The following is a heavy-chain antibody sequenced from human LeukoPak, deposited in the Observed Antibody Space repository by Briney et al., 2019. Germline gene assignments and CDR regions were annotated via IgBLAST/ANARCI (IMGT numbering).Heavy chain of an antibody. Sequence: GGSLRLSCAASGFTFSSYAMSWVRQAPGKGLEWVSAISGSGGSTYYPDSVKGRFTISRDNSKNTLYLQMNSLRAEDTAVYYCAAEYYDILTGSNYYYGMDVWGQGTTVTVSS. D-gene: IGHD3-9*01. J-gene: IGHJ6*02. V-gene: IGHV3-23*01. CDR1: GFTFSSYA. CDR3: AAEYYDILTGSNYYYGMDV. CDR2: ISGSGGST.